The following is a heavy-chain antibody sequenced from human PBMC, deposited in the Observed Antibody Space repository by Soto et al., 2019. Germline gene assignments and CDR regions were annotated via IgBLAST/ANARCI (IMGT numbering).Heavy chain of an antibody. J-gene: IGHJ5*02. CDR2: IYPGDSDT. CDR3: ATQRFSSPEFSP. D-gene: IGHD3-10*01. Sequence: PGESLKISCKGSGYSFTNYGIAWVRQMPGKGLEWMGIIYPGDSDTTYIPSFQGQVTISAEKSISTAYLQWSSLKASDTAMYYCATQRFSSPEFSPWGQGTLVTVSS. CDR1: GYSFTNYG. V-gene: IGHV5-51*01.